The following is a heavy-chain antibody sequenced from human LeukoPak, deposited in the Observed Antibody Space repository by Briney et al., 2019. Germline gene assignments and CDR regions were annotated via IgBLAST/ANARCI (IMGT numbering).Heavy chain of an antibody. CDR1: GYTFTSYG. Sequence: APVKVSCKASGYTFTSYGISWVRQAPGQGLEWMGWISAYNGNTNYAQKLQGRVTMTTDTSTSTAYMELRSLRSDDTAVYYCARTNDYSGPTVVYFVDYWGQGALVTVSS. D-gene: IGHD4-11*01. CDR2: ISAYNGNT. J-gene: IGHJ4*02. V-gene: IGHV1-18*01. CDR3: ARTNDYSGPTVVYFVDY.